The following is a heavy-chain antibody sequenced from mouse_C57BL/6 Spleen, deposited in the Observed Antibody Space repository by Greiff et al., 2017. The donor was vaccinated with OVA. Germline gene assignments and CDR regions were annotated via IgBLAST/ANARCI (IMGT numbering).Heavy chain of an antibody. D-gene: IGHD2-1*01. Sequence: EVKVVESGGGLVKPGGSLKLSCAASGFTFSSYAMSWVRQTPEKRLEWVATISDGGSYTYYPDNVKGRFTISRDNAKNNLYLQMSHLKSEDTAMYYCARDRGGNYPYYAMDYWGQGTSVTVSS. CDR2: ISDGGSYT. V-gene: IGHV5-4*01. CDR1: GFTFSSYA. CDR3: ARDRGGNYPYYAMDY. J-gene: IGHJ4*01.